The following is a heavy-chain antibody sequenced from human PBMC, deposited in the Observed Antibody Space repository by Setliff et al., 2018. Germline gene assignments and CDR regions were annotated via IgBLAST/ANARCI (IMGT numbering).Heavy chain of an antibody. CDR3: ARGIRQGYGAAMDEYFQH. CDR1: GYMFKSYG. CDR2: ISPYNGKT. Sequence: ASVKVSCKASGYMFKSYGITWMRQAPGQGPEWMGWISPYNGKTYSAQKFQGRVTLSTDTSTSTAYMELSSLRSEDTAVYYCARGIRQGYGAAMDEYFQHWGQGTLVTVSS. D-gene: IGHD4-17*01. V-gene: IGHV1-18*01. J-gene: IGHJ1*01.